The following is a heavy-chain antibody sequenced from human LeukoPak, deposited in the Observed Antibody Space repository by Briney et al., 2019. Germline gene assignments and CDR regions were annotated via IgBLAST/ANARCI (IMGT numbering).Heavy chain of an antibody. CDR2: VYYSGST. J-gene: IGHJ4*02. D-gene: IGHD3-22*01. Sequence: SETLSLTCTVSGGSISTTNYYWGWIRQSPGKGLEWFGCVYYSGSTYYNPSLKSRVTKSVDTSKNQFSLKLSSVTAADTAVYYCARDVYYYDSSGYSNFDYWGQGTLVTVSS. V-gene: IGHV4-39*07. CDR1: GGSISTTNYY. CDR3: ARDVYYYDSSGYSNFDY.